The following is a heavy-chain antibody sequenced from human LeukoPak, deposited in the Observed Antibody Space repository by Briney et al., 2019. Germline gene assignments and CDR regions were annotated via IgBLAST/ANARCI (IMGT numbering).Heavy chain of an antibody. Sequence: GSLRLSCAASGFTFSSYWMSWVRQAPGKGLEWIGSIYYSGSTYYNPSLKSRVTISVDTSKNQFSLKLSSVTAADTAVYYCARDLEYYYDSSGSGLYYYYYYYMDVWGKGTTVTVSS. V-gene: IGHV4-39*07. D-gene: IGHD3-22*01. J-gene: IGHJ6*03. CDR3: ARDLEYYYDSSGSGLYYYYYYYMDV. CDR2: IYYSGST. CDR1: GFTFSSYW.